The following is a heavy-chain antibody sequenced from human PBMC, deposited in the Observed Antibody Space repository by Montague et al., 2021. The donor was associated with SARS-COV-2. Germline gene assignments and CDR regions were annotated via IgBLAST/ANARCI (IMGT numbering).Heavy chain of an antibody. CDR3: ARNPGEYYGMDV. D-gene: IGHD3-16*01. CDR1: GGSIRNYY. J-gene: IGHJ6*02. Sequence: SETLSLTRNVSGGSIRNYYCSWIRQPAGKGLEWIGRINSSGSINXNPSRKTRITLSVDTSKNQLSLRLNSVTAADTAVYYCARNPGEYYGMDVWGQGTTVTVSS. CDR2: INSSGSI. V-gene: IGHV4-4*07.